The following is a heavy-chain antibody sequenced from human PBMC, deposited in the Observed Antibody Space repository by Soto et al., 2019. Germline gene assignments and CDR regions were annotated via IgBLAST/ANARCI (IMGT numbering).Heavy chain of an antibody. CDR3: ARWDTAMVTFLY. V-gene: IGHV3-66*01. D-gene: IGHD5-18*01. CDR2: IYSGGST. J-gene: IGHJ4*02. CDR1: GFTVSSNY. Sequence: EVQLVESGGGLVQPGGSLRLSCAASGFTVSSNYMSWVRQAPGKGLEWVSVIYSGGSTYYADSVKGRFTISRDNSKNTPYLQMNSLRAEDTAVYYCARWDTAMVTFLYWGQGTLVSVSS.